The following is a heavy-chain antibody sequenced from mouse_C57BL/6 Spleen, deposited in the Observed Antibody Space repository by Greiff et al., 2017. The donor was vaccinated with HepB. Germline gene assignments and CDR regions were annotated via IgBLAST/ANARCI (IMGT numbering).Heavy chain of an antibody. CDR3: ARRDRDDGYSDY. J-gene: IGHJ2*01. CDR1: GFNIKDYY. D-gene: IGHD2-3*01. CDR2: LDPEDGET. Sequence: EVKLQESGAELVKPGASVKLSCTASGFNIKDYYMHWVKQRTEQGLEWIGRLDPEDGETKYAPKFQGKATITADTSSNTAYLQLSSLTSEDTAVYYLARRDRDDGYSDYWGQGTTLTVSS. V-gene: IGHV14-2*01.